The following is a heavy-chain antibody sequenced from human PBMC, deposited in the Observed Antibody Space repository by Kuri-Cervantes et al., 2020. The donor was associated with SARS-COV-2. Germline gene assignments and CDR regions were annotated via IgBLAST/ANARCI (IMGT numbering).Heavy chain of an antibody. V-gene: IGHV3-74*01. CDR1: GFTFSSYW. D-gene: IGHD6-6*01. CDR2: INSDGSST. Sequence: GGSLRLSCAASGFTFSSYWMHWVRQAPGKGLVWVSRINSDGSSTSYADSVKGRFTISRDNAKNTLYLQMNSLRAEDTAVYYCARLSGAYSSSDDFDYWGQGTLVTVSS. CDR3: ARLSGAYSSSDDFDY. J-gene: IGHJ4*02.